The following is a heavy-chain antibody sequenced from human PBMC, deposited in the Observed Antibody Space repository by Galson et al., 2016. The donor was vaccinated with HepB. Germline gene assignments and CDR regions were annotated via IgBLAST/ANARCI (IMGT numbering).Heavy chain of an antibody. J-gene: IGHJ3*02. CDR2: VNSDEIST. CDR1: GFTFSDYW. V-gene: IGHV3-74*01. CDR3: ANSDSFDI. Sequence: SLRLSCAASGFTFSDYWMHWVRQAPGKGLVWVSRVNSDEISTSYADSVRGRFTISRDNAQNTLYLQMNSLRVEGTAVYYCANSDSFDIWGQGTMVTVSS.